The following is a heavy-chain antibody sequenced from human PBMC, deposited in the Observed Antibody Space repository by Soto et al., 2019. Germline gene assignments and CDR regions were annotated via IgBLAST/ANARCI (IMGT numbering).Heavy chain of an antibody. CDR2: IGADGDT. V-gene: IGHV3-13*01. J-gene: IGHJ6*02. CDR3: AKARLYYYYGMDV. Sequence: EVQLVESGGGLVQTGGSLRLSSEGSGFSFSSYDMHWVRQAAGKRLEWVAAIGADGDTYYSDSVKGRLTISRENTKNSLYLQMNSLRTGDTGVYHCAKARLYYYYGMDVWGQGTMVTVSS. CDR1: GFSFSSYD.